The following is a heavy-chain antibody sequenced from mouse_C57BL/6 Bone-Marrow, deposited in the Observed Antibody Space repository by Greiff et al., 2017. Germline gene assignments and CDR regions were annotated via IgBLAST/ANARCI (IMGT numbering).Heavy chain of an antibody. V-gene: IGHV1-63*01. D-gene: IGHD1-1*01. Sequence: VQVVESGAELVRPGTSVKMSCKASGYTFTNYWIGWAKQRPGHGLEWIGDIYPGGGYTNYNEKFKGKATLTADKSSSTAYMQFSSLTSEDSAIYYCARHYGSPFAYWGQGTLVTVSA. CDR2: IYPGGGYT. CDR1: GYTFTNYW. J-gene: IGHJ3*01. CDR3: ARHYGSPFAY.